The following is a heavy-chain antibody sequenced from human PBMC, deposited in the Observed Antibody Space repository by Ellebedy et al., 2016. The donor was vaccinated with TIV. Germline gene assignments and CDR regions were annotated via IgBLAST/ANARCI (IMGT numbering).Heavy chain of an antibody. J-gene: IGHJ4*02. Sequence: GESLKISXKGSGYSFTSYWISWVRQMPGKGLEWMGRIDPSDSYTNYSPSFQGHVTISADKSISTAYLQWSSLKASDTAMYYCARDDSSGYYPVHYWGQGTLVTVSS. CDR2: IDPSDSYT. CDR3: ARDDSSGYYPVHY. D-gene: IGHD3-22*01. CDR1: GYSFTSYW. V-gene: IGHV5-10-1*01.